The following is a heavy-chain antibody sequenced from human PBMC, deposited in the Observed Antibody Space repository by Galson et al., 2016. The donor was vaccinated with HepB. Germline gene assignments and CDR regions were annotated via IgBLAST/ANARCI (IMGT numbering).Heavy chain of an antibody. Sequence: SLRLSCAVSGFDFSHYAMHWVRQAPGKGLEWVAYTSYDGSDEYYADSVKGRFTIFKDNYRDTLNLQMHSLRAEDTAVYYCAKDLVSGAVPYVEYFHQWGLGTLVTGSS. D-gene: IGHD5/OR15-5a*01. J-gene: IGHJ1*01. V-gene: IGHV3-30*04. CDR3: AKDLVSGAVPYVEYFHQ. CDR2: TSYDGSDE. CDR1: GFDFSHYA.